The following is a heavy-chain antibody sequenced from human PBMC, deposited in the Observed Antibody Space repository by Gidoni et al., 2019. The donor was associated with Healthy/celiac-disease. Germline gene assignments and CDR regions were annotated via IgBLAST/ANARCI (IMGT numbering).Heavy chain of an antibody. CDR3: ARFGDFWSGYALYYYYGMDV. J-gene: IGHJ6*02. V-gene: IGHV3-7*01. D-gene: IGHD3-3*01. CDR1: GFTFSSYW. CDR2: IKQDGSEK. Sequence: EVQLVESGGGLVQPGGSLRLSCAASGFTFSSYWMSWVRQAPGKGLEWVANIKQDGSEKYYVDSVKGRFTISRDNAKNSLYLQMNSLRAEDTAVYYCARFGDFWSGYALYYYYGMDVWGQGTTVTVSS.